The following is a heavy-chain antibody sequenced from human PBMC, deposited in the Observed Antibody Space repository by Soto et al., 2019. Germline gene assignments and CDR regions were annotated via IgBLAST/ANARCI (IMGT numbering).Heavy chain of an antibody. D-gene: IGHD3-16*02. J-gene: IGHJ4*02. CDR2: IDWDDDK. Sequence: SGPTLVNPTQTLTLTCTFSGFSLSTSGMCVSWIRQPPGKALEWLARIDWDDDKYFSTSLKTRLTISKDTSKNQVVLTMTNMDRVDTATYYCGRHSLTLGLAIDYWGQGTLVTVSS. V-gene: IGHV2-70*11. CDR3: GRHSLTLGLAIDY. CDR1: GFSLSTSGMC.